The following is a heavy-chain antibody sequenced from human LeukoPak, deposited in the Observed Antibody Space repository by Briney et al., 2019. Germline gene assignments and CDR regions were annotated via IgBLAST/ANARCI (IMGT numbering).Heavy chain of an antibody. Sequence: GESLKISCKGSGYSLTSYWIGWVRQMPGKGLEWMGIIYPGDSDTRYSPSFQGQVTISADKSISTAYLQWSSLKASDTAMYYCARGARIAARPYYFDYWGQGTLVTVSS. CDR2: IYPGDSDT. D-gene: IGHD6-6*01. CDR3: ARGARIAARPYYFDY. V-gene: IGHV5-51*01. CDR1: GYSLTSYW. J-gene: IGHJ4*02.